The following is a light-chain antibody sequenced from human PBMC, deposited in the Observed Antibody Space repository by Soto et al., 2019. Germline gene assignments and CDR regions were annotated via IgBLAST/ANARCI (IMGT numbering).Light chain of an antibody. CDR3: CSYAGTSTFDVV. CDR1: SSDVGSYDL. J-gene: IGLJ2*01. Sequence: QSALTQPASVSGSPGQSITISCTGTSSDVGSYDLVSWYQQHPGKAPQLMISEGSKRPSGVSNRFSGSKSGNTASLTIFGLQAEDDADYYCCSYAGTSTFDVVFGGGTKVTVL. V-gene: IGLV2-23*03. CDR2: EGS.